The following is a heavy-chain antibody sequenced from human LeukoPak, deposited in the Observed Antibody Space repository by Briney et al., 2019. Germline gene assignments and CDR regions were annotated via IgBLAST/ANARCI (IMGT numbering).Heavy chain of an antibody. CDR3: ARESWFGESKTFDI. Sequence: PGRSLRLSCAASGLTFSSYGMHWVRQAPGKGLEWVAVIRYDGSDKYHADSVKGRFTISRDNSKNMLCLQMNSLRAEDTAVYYCARESWFGESKTFDIWGQGTMVTVSS. CDR1: GLTFSSYG. D-gene: IGHD3-10*01. V-gene: IGHV3-33*01. CDR2: IRYDGSDK. J-gene: IGHJ3*02.